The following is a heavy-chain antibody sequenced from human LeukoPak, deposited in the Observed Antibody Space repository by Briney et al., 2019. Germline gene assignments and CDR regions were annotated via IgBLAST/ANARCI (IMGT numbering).Heavy chain of an antibody. D-gene: IGHD6-13*01. J-gene: IGHJ6*03. CDR3: ARDGQQLVSGWDYYYYMDV. V-gene: IGHV1-69*04. CDR2: IIPILGIA. Sequence: SVKVSCKASGGTFSSYAISWVRQAPGQGLEWMGRIIPILGIANYAQKFQGRVTITADKSTSTAYMELSSLRSEDTAVYYCARDGQQLVSGWDYYYYMDVWGKGTTVTVSS. CDR1: GGTFSSYA.